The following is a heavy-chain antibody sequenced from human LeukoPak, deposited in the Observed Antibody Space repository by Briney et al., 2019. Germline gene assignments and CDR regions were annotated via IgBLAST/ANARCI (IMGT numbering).Heavy chain of an antibody. CDR1: GTSFRRTG. CDR2: IGINDQIT. D-gene: IGHD2-8*01. V-gene: IGHV3-23*01. J-gene: IGHJ1*01. Sequence: PGGSLRLSCVASGTSFRRTGMTWVRKTPGKGLEWVSLIGINDQITHYADSVKGRFTISRYNSKNTLFLQTNSSRAEDTAVYYCAKGLDSADLYVTADWGQGTLVTVSS. CDR3: AKGLDSADLYVTAD.